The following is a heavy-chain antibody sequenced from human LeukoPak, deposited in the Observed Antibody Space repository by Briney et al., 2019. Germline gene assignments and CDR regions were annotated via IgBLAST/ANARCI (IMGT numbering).Heavy chain of an antibody. D-gene: IGHD6-13*01. CDR2: ISYDGSNK. CDR3: ARGEQLPYYYYYGMDV. V-gene: IGHV3-30*04. CDR1: GFTFSSYA. J-gene: IGHJ6*02. Sequence: GGSQRLSCAASGFTFSSYAMHWVRQAPGKGLEWVAVISYDGSNKYYADSVKGRFTISRDNSKNTLYLQMNSLRAEDTAVYYCARGEQLPYYYYYGMDVWGQGTTVTVSS.